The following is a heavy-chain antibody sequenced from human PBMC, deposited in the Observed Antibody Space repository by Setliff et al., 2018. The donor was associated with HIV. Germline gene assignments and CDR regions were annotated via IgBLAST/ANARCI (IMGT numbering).Heavy chain of an antibody. Sequence: GESLKISCKGSGYIFGLYWIAWVRQMPGKGLEWMGFIYPGDSHTTYSPSFQGQVTISVDTSVSTAYLQWNSLKASDTAMYYCARQPTDTSGYNNWFDSWGQGTLVTVSS. V-gene: IGHV5-51*01. J-gene: IGHJ5*01. CDR2: IYPGDSHT. D-gene: IGHD3-3*01. CDR3: ARQPTDTSGYNNWFDS. CDR1: GYIFGLYW.